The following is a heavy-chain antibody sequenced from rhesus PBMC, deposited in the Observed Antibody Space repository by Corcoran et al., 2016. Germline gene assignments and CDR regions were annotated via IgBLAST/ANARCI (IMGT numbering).Heavy chain of an antibody. J-gene: IGHJ4*01. Sequence: QLQLQESGPGLVKPSETLSLTCAVSGGSISSNYWSRIRQPPGKGLAWIGRISGSGGSTDYNPSLKSRFTISTATSKNQFSLRLGSVTAADTAVYYCAREGTYNFWTGYPFDYWGQGVLVTVSS. D-gene: IGHD3-3*01. CDR2: ISGSGGST. V-gene: IGHV4-173*01. CDR3: AREGTYNFWTGYPFDY. CDR1: GGSISSNY.